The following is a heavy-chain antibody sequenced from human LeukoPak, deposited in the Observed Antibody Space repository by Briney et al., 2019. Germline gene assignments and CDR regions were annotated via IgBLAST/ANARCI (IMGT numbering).Heavy chain of an antibody. V-gene: IGHV7-4-1*02. J-gene: IGHJ4*02. CDR1: GYTFTDYA. CDR3: AREGEATSITMVREPFDY. D-gene: IGHD3-10*01. Sequence: ASVKVSCKASGYTFTDYAINWVRQAPGQGLEWMGWINTNTGNPTYAQGFTGRFVFSLDTSVSTAYLQISSLKAEDTAVYYCAREGEATSITMVREPFDYWGQGTLVTVSS. CDR2: INTNTGNP.